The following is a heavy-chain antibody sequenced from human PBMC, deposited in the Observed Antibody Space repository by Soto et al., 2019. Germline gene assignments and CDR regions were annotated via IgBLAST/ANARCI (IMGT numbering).Heavy chain of an antibody. Sequence: EVQLVESGGGLVKPGRSLRLSCTASGFTFGDYAMSWFRQAPGKGLEWVGFIRSKAYGGTTEYAASVKGRFTISRDDSKSIAYLQMNSLKTEDTAVYYCTREVTYYDFWSGYDYWGQGTLVTVSS. CDR3: TREVTYYDFWSGYDY. CDR2: IRSKAYGGTT. CDR1: GFTFGDYA. D-gene: IGHD3-3*01. V-gene: IGHV3-49*05. J-gene: IGHJ4*02.